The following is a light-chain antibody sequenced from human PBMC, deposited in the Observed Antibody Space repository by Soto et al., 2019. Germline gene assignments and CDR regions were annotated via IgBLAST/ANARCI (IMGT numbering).Light chain of an antibody. J-gene: IGLJ1*01. V-gene: IGLV1-44*01. CDR2: ADK. Sequence: QSVVTQPPSVSGTPGQRVTISSSGSSSNIGSNTVNWYQHLPGTAPKLLIYADKQRPSGVPDRFSGSKSGSSASLAISGLQPEDEGDYYCAAWDDTLEAYVFGTGTKLTVL. CDR3: AAWDDTLEAYV. CDR1: SSNIGSNT.